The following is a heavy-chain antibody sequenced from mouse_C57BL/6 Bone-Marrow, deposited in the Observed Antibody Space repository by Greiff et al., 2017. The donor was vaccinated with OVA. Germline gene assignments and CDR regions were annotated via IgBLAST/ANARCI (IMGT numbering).Heavy chain of an antibody. CDR2: INPGSGGT. Sequence: QVHVKQSGAELVRPGTSVKVSCKASGYAFTNYLIAWVKQRPGQGLEWIGVINPGSGGTTYNETFKGKATLTADKSSSTAYMQLSSLTSEDSAVYFCARIGEANHWYFDVWGTGTTVTVSS. D-gene: IGHD2-14*01. V-gene: IGHV1-54*01. J-gene: IGHJ1*03. CDR3: ARIGEANHWYFDV. CDR1: GYAFTNYL.